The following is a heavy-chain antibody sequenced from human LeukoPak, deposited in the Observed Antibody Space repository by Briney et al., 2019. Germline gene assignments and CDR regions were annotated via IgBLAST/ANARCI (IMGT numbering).Heavy chain of an antibody. CDR2: IFYSGST. Sequence: PSETLSLTCTVSGGSISGYYWSWIRQPPGKGLEWIGYIFYSGSTSYNPSLKSRLTISLDTSKNQFSLKLSSVTAADTAVYHCARLDGNWNYFDYWGQGTLVTVSS. V-gene: IGHV4-59*08. J-gene: IGHJ4*02. CDR1: GGSISGYY. CDR3: ARLDGNWNYFDY. D-gene: IGHD1-20*01.